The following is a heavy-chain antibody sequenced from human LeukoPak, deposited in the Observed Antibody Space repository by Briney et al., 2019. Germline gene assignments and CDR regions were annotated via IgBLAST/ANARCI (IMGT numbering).Heavy chain of an antibody. CDR3: AKEWELRGAYYMDV. CDR1: GFTFSTYW. D-gene: IGHD1-26*01. CDR2: ISSDGGNT. Sequence: PGGSLRLSCAASGFTFSTYWMHWVRQAPGKGLVWVSRISSDGGNTLYADSVKGRFTISRDNINDTMYLQMDSLRGEDTAGYYCAKEWELRGAYYMDVWGKGTTVTVSS. J-gene: IGHJ6*03. V-gene: IGHV3-74*01.